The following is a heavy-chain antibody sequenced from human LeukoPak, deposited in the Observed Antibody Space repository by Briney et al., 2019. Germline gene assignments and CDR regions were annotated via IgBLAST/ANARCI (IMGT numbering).Heavy chain of an antibody. Sequence: SVKVSCKASGGTFSSYAISWVRQAPGQGLEWMGGIIPIFGTANYAQKFQGRVTITADESTSTAYMELSSLRSEDTAVYYCARVRTGTTNVGDYYYYGMDVWGQGTTVTVSS. D-gene: IGHD1-7*01. CDR3: ARVRTGTTNVGDYYYYGMDV. V-gene: IGHV1-69*13. CDR2: IIPIFGTA. J-gene: IGHJ6*02. CDR1: GGTFSSYA.